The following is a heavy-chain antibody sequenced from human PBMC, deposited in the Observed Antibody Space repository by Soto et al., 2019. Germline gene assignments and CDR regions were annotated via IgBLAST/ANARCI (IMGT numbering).Heavy chain of an antibody. V-gene: IGHV3-33*01. CDR1: GFTFSSYG. J-gene: IGHJ4*02. D-gene: IGHD6-6*01. CDR2: IWYDGSNK. CDR3: ARDRYVDSSPSGRYFDY. Sequence: PGGSLRLSCAASGFTFSSYGMHWVRQAPGKGLEWVAVIWYDGSNKYYADSVKGRFTISRDNSKNTLYLQMNSLRAEDTAVYYCARDRYVDSSPSGRYFDYWGQGTLVTVSS.